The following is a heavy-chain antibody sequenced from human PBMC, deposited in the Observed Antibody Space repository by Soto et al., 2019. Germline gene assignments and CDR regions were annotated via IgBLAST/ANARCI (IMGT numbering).Heavy chain of an antibody. Sequence: GGSLRLSCAASGFTFDSHEMSWVRQAPGKGLEWVSTISARGGSTYYAPSVKGRFTVSRDNSKNTLYLQVSSLRDEDTALYYCAKYCVSTSCYARHFDSWGQGTLVTVSS. CDR2: ISARGGST. CDR3: AKYCVSTSCYARHFDS. J-gene: IGHJ4*02. D-gene: IGHD2-2*01. CDR1: GFTFDSHE. V-gene: IGHV3-23*01.